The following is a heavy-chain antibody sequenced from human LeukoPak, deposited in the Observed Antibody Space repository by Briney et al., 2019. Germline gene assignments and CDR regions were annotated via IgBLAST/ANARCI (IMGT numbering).Heavy chain of an antibody. CDR3: ARDLSHIVVVIVYYFDY. Sequence: GGSLRLSCAASGFTFSNYGTHWVRQAPGKGLEWVAVISYDGNNKYYTDSVKGRFTISRDNSKNTLYLQMNSLRAEDTAVYYCARDLSHIVVVIVYYFDYWGQGTLVTVSS. V-gene: IGHV3-30*03. CDR1: GFTFSNYG. D-gene: IGHD2-21*01. CDR2: ISYDGNNK. J-gene: IGHJ4*02.